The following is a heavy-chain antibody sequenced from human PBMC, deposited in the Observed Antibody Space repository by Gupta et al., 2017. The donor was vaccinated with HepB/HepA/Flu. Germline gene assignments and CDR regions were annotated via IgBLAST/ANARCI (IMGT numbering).Heavy chain of an antibody. CDR2: ISWNSGSI. CDR3: AKDMKGELLGWFDP. V-gene: IGHV3-9*03. J-gene: IGHJ5*02. CDR1: GFTFDDYA. Sequence: EVQLVESGGGLVQPGRSLRLSCAASGFTFDDYAMHWVRQAPGKGLEWVSGISWNSGSIGYADSVKGRFTISRDNAKNSLYLQMNSLRAEDMALYYCAKDMKGELLGWFDPWGQGTLVTVSS. D-gene: IGHD1-7*01.